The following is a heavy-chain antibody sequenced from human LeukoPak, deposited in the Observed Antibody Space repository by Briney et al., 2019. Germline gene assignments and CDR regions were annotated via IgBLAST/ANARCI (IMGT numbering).Heavy chain of an antibody. CDR1: GFTFSSYG. V-gene: IGHV3-23*01. CDR3: ARDRTKHTVTTHFDL. D-gene: IGHD4-17*01. Sequence: GGTLRLSCAASGFTFSSYGMSWVRQAPGKGLEWVSAISGSGGSTYYADSVKGRFTISRDNSKNTLYLQMNSLRAEDTAVYYCARDRTKHTVTTHFDLWGQGSLVVVSS. CDR2: ISGSGGST. J-gene: IGHJ4*02.